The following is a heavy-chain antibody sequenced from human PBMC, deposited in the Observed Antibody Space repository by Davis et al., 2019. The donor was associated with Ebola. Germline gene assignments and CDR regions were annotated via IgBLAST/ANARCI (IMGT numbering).Heavy chain of an antibody. CDR3: ARALGVLDAFDI. J-gene: IGHJ3*02. V-gene: IGHV3-53*04. Sequence: GESLKISCAASGFTVSSNYMSWVRQAPGKGLEWVSVIYSGGSTYYADSVKGRFTTSRHNSKNTLYLQMNSLRAEDTAVYYCARALGVLDAFDIWGQGTMVTVSS. D-gene: IGHD1-26*01. CDR2: IYSGGST. CDR1: GFTVSSNY.